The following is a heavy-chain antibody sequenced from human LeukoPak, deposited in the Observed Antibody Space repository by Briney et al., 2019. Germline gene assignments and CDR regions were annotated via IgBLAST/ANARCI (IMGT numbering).Heavy chain of an antibody. CDR2: ISWNSGSI. J-gene: IGHJ3*02. V-gene: IGHV3-9*03. CDR3: AKDEFVASDFTGAFDI. D-gene: IGHD2-8*02. CDR1: GFTFDDYA. Sequence: PGGSLRLSCAASGFTFDDYAMHWVRQAPGKGLEWVSGISWNSGSIAYADSVKGRFTISRDNAKNPLYLQMNSLRAEDMALYYCAKDEFVASDFTGAFDIWGQGTMVTVSS.